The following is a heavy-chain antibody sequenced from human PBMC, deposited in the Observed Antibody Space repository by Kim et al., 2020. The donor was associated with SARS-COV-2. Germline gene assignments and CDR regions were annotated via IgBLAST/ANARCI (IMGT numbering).Heavy chain of an antibody. D-gene: IGHD3-22*01. J-gene: IGHJ4*02. Sequence: AYAASVKGRFTISRDDSKNTAYLQMNSLKTEDTAVYYCTRLGDSSGYGTYWGQGTLVTVSS. CDR3: TRLGDSSGYGTY. V-gene: IGHV3-73*01.